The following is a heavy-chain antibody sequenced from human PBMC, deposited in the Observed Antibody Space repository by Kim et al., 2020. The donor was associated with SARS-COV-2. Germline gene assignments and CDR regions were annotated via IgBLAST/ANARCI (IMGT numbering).Heavy chain of an antibody. CDR3: ASNGDYPYYFDY. V-gene: IGHV4-34*01. J-gene: IGHJ4*02. CDR2: INHSGST. Sequence: SETLSLTCAVYGGSFSGYYWSWIRQPPGKGLEWIGEINHSGSTNYNPSLKSRVTISVDTSKNQFSLKLSSVTAADTAVYYCASNGDYPYYFDYWGQGTLV. CDR1: GGSFSGYY. D-gene: IGHD4-17*01.